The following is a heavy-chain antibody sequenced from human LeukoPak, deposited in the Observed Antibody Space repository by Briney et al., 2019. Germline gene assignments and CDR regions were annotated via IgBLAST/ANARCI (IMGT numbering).Heavy chain of an antibody. Sequence: GGSLRLSCAASGFTFSSYAMSWVRQAPGKGLDWVSSISGTSTYIDYADSVKGRFTISRDNAKNSLYLQMNSLRVEDTAVYYCVRDHQLRDPGCWGQGTLVTVSS. J-gene: IGHJ4*02. CDR1: GFTFSSYA. CDR3: VRDHQLRDPGC. V-gene: IGHV3-21*01. CDR2: ISGTSTYI. D-gene: IGHD5-24*01.